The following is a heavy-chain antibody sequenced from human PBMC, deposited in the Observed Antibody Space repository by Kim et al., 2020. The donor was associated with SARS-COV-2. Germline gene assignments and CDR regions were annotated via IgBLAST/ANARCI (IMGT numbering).Heavy chain of an antibody. CDR3: ARVRLLLSIYYYYGMDV. Sequence: SETLSLTCAVYGGSFSGYYWRWIRQPPGKGLEWIGEINHSGSTNYNPSLKSRVTISVDTSKNQFSLKLSSVTAADTAVYYCARVRLLLSIYYYYGMDVWGQGTTVTVSS. J-gene: IGHJ6*02. D-gene: IGHD3-22*01. CDR1: GGSFSGYY. V-gene: IGHV4-34*01. CDR2: INHSGST.